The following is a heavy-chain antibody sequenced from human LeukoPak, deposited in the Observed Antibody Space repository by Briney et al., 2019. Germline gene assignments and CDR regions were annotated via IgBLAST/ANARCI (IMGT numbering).Heavy chain of an antibody. V-gene: IGHV1-46*01. Sequence: ASVKVSCNASGYTFTSYYMHWVRQAPGQGLEWMEIINPSGGSTSYAQKFQGRVTMTRDTSTSTVYMELSSLRSEDTAVYYCARALTPLYYDFWSGDDYWGQGTLVTVSS. D-gene: IGHD3-3*01. J-gene: IGHJ4*02. CDR2: INPSGGST. CDR3: ARALTPLYYDFWSGDDY. CDR1: GYTFTSYY.